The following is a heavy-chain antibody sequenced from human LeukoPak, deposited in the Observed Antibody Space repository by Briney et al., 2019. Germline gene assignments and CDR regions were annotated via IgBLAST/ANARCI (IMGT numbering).Heavy chain of an antibody. CDR2: IYYSGNT. V-gene: IGHV4-39*01. CDR1: GGSIGSSSYY. CDR3: ARQLMIDYYYYYYYMDV. Sequence: SSETLSLTCTVSGGSIGSSSYYWGWIRQPPGKGLEWIGSIYYSGNTYYNPSLKSRVTISVGTSKNQFSLKLSSVTAADTAVYYCARQLMIDYYYYYYYMDVWGRGTTVTISS. D-gene: IGHD3-22*01. J-gene: IGHJ6*03.